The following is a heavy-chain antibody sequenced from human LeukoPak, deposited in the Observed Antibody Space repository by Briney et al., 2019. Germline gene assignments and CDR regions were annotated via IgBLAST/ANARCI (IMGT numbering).Heavy chain of an antibody. CDR1: GFTFSSYW. CDR2: INTDGSST. V-gene: IGHV3-74*01. D-gene: IGHD1/OR15-1a*01. CDR3: AKVAAPNTLDAFDV. Sequence: GGSLRLSCAASGFTFSSYWMHWVRHAPGKGLVWVSRINTDGSSTSYADSLKGRFTISRDNSIHTVYLQMNSLRVDDTAVYYCAKVAAPNTLDAFDVWGQGTMVTVSS. J-gene: IGHJ3*01.